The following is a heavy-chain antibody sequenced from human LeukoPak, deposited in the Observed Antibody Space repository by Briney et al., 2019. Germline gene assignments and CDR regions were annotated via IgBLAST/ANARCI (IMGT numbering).Heavy chain of an antibody. CDR3: AKQYSSGWGPDY. V-gene: IGHV3-30*02. J-gene: IGHJ4*02. Sequence: GGSLRLSCAASGFTFSSYGMHWVRQAPGKGLEWVAFIRYDGSNKYYADSAKGRFTISRDNSKNTLYLQMNSLRAEDTAVYYCAKQYSSGWGPDYWGQGTLVTVSS. CDR1: GFTFSSYG. D-gene: IGHD6-19*01. CDR2: IRYDGSNK.